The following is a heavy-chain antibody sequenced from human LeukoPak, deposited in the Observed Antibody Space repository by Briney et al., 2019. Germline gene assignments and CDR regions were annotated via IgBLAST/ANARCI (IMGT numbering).Heavy chain of an antibody. J-gene: IGHJ5*01. V-gene: IGHV4-59*08. CDR3: SRQRNTSSRLDS. D-gene: IGHD2-2*01. CDR1: GGSISSYY. Sequence: SETLSLTCTVSGGSISSYYWIWIRQPPGKGLEWIGNIYYSGSTNYNPSLKSRVTISIDTSKNHFSLKLSSVTAADTAVYYCSRQRNTSSRLDSWGQGTPVTVSS. CDR2: IYYSGST.